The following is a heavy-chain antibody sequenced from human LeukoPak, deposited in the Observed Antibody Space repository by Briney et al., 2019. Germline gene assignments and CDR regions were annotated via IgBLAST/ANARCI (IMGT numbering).Heavy chain of an antibody. CDR3: ARHAHSSGLALDY. Sequence: NPSETLSLTCTVSGGSVSSGSYYWSWIRQPPGKGLEWIGYIYYSGSTNYNPSLKSRVTISVDTSKNQFSLKLSSVTAADTAVYYCARHAHSSGLALDYWGQGTLVTASS. CDR1: GGSVSSGSYY. V-gene: IGHV4-61*01. D-gene: IGHD6-19*01. J-gene: IGHJ4*02. CDR2: IYYSGST.